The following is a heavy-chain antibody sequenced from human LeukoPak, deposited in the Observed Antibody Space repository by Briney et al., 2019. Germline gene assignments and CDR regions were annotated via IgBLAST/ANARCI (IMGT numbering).Heavy chain of an antibody. CDR2: IDWDDDK. J-gene: IGHJ4*02. V-gene: IGHV2-70*11. CDR3: ARTQGYDSSGYYLDY. Sequence: SGPALVKPTQTLTLTCTFSGFSLSTSGMCVSWIRRPPGKALEWLARIDWDDDKYYSTSLKTRLTISKATSKNQVVLTMTNMDPVDTATYYCARTQGYDSSGYYLDYWGQGTLVTVSS. D-gene: IGHD3-22*01. CDR1: GFSLSTSGMC.